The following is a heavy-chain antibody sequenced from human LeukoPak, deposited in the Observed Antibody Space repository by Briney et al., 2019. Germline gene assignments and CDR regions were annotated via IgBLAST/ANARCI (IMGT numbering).Heavy chain of an antibody. D-gene: IGHD6-13*01. CDR1: GFTFSSYG. CDR3: AKEKVLATVGTVGFDP. Sequence: GGSLRLSCAASGFTFSSYGMHWVRQAPGKGLEWVAFIRYDGSNKYYADSVKGRSTISRDNSKNTLYLQMNSLRAEGTAVYYCAKEKVLATVGTVGFDPWGQGTLVTVSS. CDR2: IRYDGSNK. J-gene: IGHJ5*02. V-gene: IGHV3-30*02.